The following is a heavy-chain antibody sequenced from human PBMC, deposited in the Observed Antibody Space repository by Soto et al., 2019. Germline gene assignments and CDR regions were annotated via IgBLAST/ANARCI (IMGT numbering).Heavy chain of an antibody. J-gene: IGHJ3*02. V-gene: IGHV3-9*01. CDR2: ISWNSGSI. D-gene: IGHD6-13*01. CDR1: GFTFDDYA. CDR3: AKEDSIIAAAGSRGDAFDI. Sequence: GGSLRLSCAASGFTFDDYAMHWVRQAPGKGLEWVSGISWNSGSIGYADSVKGRFTISRDNAKNSLYLQMNSLRAEDTALYYCAKEDSIIAAAGSRGDAFDIWGQGTMVTVSS.